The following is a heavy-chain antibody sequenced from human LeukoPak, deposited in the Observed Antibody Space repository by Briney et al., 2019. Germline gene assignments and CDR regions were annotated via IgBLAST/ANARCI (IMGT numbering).Heavy chain of an antibody. J-gene: IGHJ4*02. D-gene: IGHD4/OR15-4a*01. V-gene: IGHV4-59*01. Sequence: SETLSLTCTVSGGSISSYYWSWIRQPPGKGLEWIGYIYYSGSTNYNPSLKSRVTISVDTSKNQFSLKLSSVTAADTAVYYCARVPESVLFFDYWGQGTLVTVSS. CDR3: ARVPESVLFFDY. CDR1: GGSISSYY. CDR2: IYYSGST.